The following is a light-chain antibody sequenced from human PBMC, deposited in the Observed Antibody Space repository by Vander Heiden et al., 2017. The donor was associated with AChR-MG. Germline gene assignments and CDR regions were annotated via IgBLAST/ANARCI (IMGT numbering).Light chain of an antibody. CDR3: GTWDSSLTDWGV. CDR2: DDN. CDR1: SSNIGNNY. Sequence: QSVLTQPPSVSAAPGQKVTISCSGSSSNIGNNYVSWYQQFPGTAPKLLIYDDNKRPSGIPDRFSGSKSGTSATLAITGLQTGDEADYYCGTWDSSLTDWGVFGGGTKLTVL. J-gene: IGLJ3*02. V-gene: IGLV1-51*01.